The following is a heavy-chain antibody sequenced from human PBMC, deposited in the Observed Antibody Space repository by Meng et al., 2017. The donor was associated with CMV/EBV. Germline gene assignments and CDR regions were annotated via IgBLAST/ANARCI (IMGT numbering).Heavy chain of an antibody. CDR3: ARDGVYCSSTSCYIYGYYYYYYGMDV. CDR2: ISYDGSNK. D-gene: IGHD2-2*02. V-gene: IGHV3-30-3*01. J-gene: IGHJ6*02. CDR1: GFTFSSYA. Sequence: GGSLRLSCAASGFTFSSYAMHWVRQAPGKGLEWVAVISYDGSNKYYADSVKGRFTISRDNSKNTLYLQMNSLRAEDTAVYYCARDGVYCSSTSCYIYGYYYYYYGMDVWGQGTTVTVSS.